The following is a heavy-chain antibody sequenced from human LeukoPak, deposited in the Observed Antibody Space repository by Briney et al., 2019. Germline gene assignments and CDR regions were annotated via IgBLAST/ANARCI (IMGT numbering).Heavy chain of an antibody. D-gene: IGHD6-13*01. CDR1: GFTFSSYW. CDR2: IKQDGNEK. Sequence: GGSLSLSCVASGFTFSSYWMNWVRQARGKGLEWVANIKQDGNEKYYVDSVKGRFTISRDNAKNSLYLQMNSLRAENTAVYYSASNPTPGIGAAGTFNYWGQGTLVTVSS. CDR3: ASNPTPGIGAAGTFNY. V-gene: IGHV3-7*03. J-gene: IGHJ4*02.